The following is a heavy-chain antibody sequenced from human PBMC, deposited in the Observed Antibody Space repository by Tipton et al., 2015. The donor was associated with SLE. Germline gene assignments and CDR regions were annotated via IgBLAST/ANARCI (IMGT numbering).Heavy chain of an antibody. V-gene: IGHV3-53*04. D-gene: IGHD6-13*01. CDR2: IYSGGST. J-gene: IGHJ6*03. CDR3: ARDRVYSSSYYMDV. CDR1: GFTVSSNY. Sequence: SLRLSCAASGFTVSSNYMSWVRQAPGKGLEWVSVIYSGGSTYYADSVKGRFTISRHNSKNTLYLQMNSLRAEDTAVYYCARDRVYSSSYYMDVWGKGTTVTVSS.